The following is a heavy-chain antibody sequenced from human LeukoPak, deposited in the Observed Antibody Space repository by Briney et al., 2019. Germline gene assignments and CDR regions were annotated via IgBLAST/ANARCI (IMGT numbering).Heavy chain of an antibody. CDR2: ITWDGDST. V-gene: IGHV3-43D*03. D-gene: IGHD6-13*01. Sequence: GGSLRLSCAASGFTFDDYAMHWVRQAPGEGLEWVSLITWDGDSTYYADSVKGRFTISRDNSKNSLYVQMNSLRAEDTALYYCAKGTSSWHEFGYWGQGTLVTVSS. CDR1: GFTFDDYA. J-gene: IGHJ4*02. CDR3: AKGTSSWHEFGY.